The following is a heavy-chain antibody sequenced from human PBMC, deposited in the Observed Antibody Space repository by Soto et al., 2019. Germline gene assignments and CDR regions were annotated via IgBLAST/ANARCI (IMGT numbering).Heavy chain of an antibody. Sequence: LRLSCAASGFTFSSYGMHWVRQAPGKGLEWVAVIWYDGSNKYYADSVKGRFTISRDNSKNTLYLQMNSLRAEDTAVYYCARASPYGCYPPHFDEYYYYGMDVWGQETTVTVCS. J-gene: IGHJ6*02. CDR3: ARASPYGCYPPHFDEYYYYGMDV. CDR2: IWYDGSNK. CDR1: GFTFSSYG. V-gene: IGHV3-33*01. D-gene: IGHD4-17*01.